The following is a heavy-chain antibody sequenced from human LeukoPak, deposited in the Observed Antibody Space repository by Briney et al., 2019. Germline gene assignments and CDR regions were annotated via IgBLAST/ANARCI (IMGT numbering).Heavy chain of an antibody. CDR3: ARDLYYHDNRGYLGPGDY. Sequence: GRSLRLSCAASGFTFSNYPMHWVRQAPGKGLEWVAVILHDGSNKYYTDSVKGRFTISRDNSKNMLYLQVDSLRAEDTAVYYCARDLYYHDNRGYLGPGDYWGQGTRVTV. D-gene: IGHD3-22*01. CDR2: ILHDGSNK. J-gene: IGHJ4*02. V-gene: IGHV3-30-3*01. CDR1: GFTFSNYP.